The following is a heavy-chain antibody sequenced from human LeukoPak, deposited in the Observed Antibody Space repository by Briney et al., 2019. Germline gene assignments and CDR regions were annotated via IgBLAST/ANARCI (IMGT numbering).Heavy chain of an antibody. CDR2: INHSGST. D-gene: IGHD3-3*01. CDR1: GGSFSGYY. V-gene: IGHV4-34*01. Sequence: SETLSLTCAVYGGSFSGYYWSWIRQPPGKGLEWIGEINHSGSTNYNPSLKSRVTISVDTSKNQFSLKLSSVTAADTAVYYCARETIFGVVILGYWGQGTLVTVSS. CDR3: ARETIFGVVILGY. J-gene: IGHJ4*02.